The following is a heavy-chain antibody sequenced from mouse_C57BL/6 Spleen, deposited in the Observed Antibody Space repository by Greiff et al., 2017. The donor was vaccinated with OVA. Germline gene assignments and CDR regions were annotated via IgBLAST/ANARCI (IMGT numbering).Heavy chain of an antibody. V-gene: IGHV2-2*01. Sequence: QVQLKQSGPGLVQPSPCLSITCTASGFSLTSYGVHWVRQSPGQGLEWPGVIWSGGSTDYNAAFISRLSISKDNSKSQVYFKRTSLKAEDTAIYYCARNFITTVVATRAMDYWGQGTSVTVSS. CDR3: ARNFITTVVATRAMDY. J-gene: IGHJ4*01. D-gene: IGHD1-1*01. CDR2: IWSGGST. CDR1: GFSLTSYG.